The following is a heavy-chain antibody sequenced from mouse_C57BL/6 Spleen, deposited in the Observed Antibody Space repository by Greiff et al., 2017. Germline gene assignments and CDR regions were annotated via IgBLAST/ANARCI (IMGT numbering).Heavy chain of an antibody. CDR3: AMATVVGGDYAMDD. V-gene: IGHV3-6*01. J-gene: IGHJ4*01. CDR1: GYSITSGYY. CDR2: ISYDGSN. Sequence: EVKLMESGPGLVKPSQSLSLTCSATGYSITSGYYWYWIRQVPGNKLEWMGYISYDGSNNYNPSLKKRISITRDTSKNQFFLKLKSVTTEDTATYYCAMATVVGGDYAMDDWGQGTSVTVSS. D-gene: IGHD1-1*01.